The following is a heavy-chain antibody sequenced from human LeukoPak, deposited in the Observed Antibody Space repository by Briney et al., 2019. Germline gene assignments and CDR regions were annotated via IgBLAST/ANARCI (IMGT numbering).Heavy chain of an antibody. J-gene: IGHJ6*02. V-gene: IGHV4-59*01. D-gene: IGHD5-12*01. CDR1: GGSISSYY. CDR3: ARDFGYSGYDLYYYYYGMDV. Sequence: SETLSLTCTVSGGSISSYYWSWIRQPPGKGLEWIGYIYYSGSTNYNPSLKSRVTISVDTSKNQFSLKLSSVTAADTAVYYCARDFGYSGYDLYYYYYGMDVWGQGTTVTVSS. CDR2: IYYSGST.